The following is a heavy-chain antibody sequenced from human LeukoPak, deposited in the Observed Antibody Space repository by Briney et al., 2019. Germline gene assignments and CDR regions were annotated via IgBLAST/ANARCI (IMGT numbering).Heavy chain of an antibody. V-gene: IGHV1-18*01. J-gene: IGHJ4*02. D-gene: IGHD3-9*01. Sequence: GASVKVSCKASGGTFSSYAISWVRQAPGQGPEWMGWISAYNGNTNYAQKLQGRVTMTTDTSTSTAYMELRSLRSDDTAVYYCARYDILTGSDYWGQGTLVTVSS. CDR2: ISAYNGNT. CDR1: GGTFSSYA. CDR3: ARYDILTGSDY.